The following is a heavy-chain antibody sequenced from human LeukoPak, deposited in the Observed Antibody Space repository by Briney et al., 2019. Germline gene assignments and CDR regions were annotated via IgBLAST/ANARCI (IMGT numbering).Heavy chain of an antibody. CDR3: ARTTVVTPGHFDY. CDR2: IYYSGST. J-gene: IGHJ4*02. CDR1: GGSISSYY. Sequence: SETLSLTCTVSGGSISSYYWSWIRQPPGKGLEWIGYIYYSGSTNYNPSLKSRVTISVDTSKNQFSLKLSSVTAADTAVYYCARTTVVTPGHFDYWGQGTLVTVSS. D-gene: IGHD4-23*01. V-gene: IGHV4-59*01.